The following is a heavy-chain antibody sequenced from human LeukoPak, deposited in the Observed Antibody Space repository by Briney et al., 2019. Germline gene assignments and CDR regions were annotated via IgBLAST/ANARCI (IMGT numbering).Heavy chain of an antibody. CDR1: GFTFSSYA. Sequence: PGRSLRLSCAASGFTFSSYAMHWVRQAPGKGLEWVAVISYDGSNKYYADSVKGRFTISRDNSKNTLYLQMNSLRAEDTAVYYCAREFGSIVVADWDRHFAYWGQGTLVTVSS. CDR2: ISYDGSNK. V-gene: IGHV3-30-3*01. CDR3: AREFGSIVVADWDRHFAY. D-gene: IGHD3-22*01. J-gene: IGHJ4*02.